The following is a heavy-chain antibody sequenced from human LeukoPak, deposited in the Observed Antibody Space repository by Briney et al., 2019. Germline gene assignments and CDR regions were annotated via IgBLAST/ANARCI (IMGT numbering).Heavy chain of an antibody. CDR3: ARSKVVPAAISTSAAAGTIEDADY. V-gene: IGHV4-4*07. CDR1: GGSISSYY. CDR2: IYTSGCT. J-gene: IGHJ4*02. Sequence: SETLSLTCTVSGGSISSYYWSWIRQPAGKGLEWIGRIYTSGCTNYNPSLKSRVTMSIDTSKNQFSLKLSSVTAADTAVYYCARSKVVPAAISTSAAAGTIEDADYWGQGTLVTVSS. D-gene: IGHD2-2*01.